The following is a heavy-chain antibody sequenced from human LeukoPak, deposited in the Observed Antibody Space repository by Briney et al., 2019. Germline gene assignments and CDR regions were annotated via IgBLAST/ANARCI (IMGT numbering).Heavy chain of an antibody. CDR3: ATVPRIPAVGNTEYFRH. J-gene: IGHJ1*01. V-gene: IGHV5-51*01. D-gene: IGHD6-13*01. Sequence: GESLKISCQVSGYIFTHYWIGWVRQMPGKGLESMGIIYPADSDTTYSPSFQGHVTISADKSIDTVYLQWSSLKASDTAMYFCATVPRIPAVGNTEYFRHWGQGTLVTVSS. CDR2: IYPADSDT. CDR1: GYIFTHYW.